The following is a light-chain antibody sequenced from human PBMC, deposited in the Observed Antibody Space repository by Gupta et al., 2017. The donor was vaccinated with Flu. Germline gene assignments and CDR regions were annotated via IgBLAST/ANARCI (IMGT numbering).Light chain of an antibody. CDR1: QSISSW. Sequence: IEMTQSPSTLSASVGDRVTITCRSSQSISSWLDWYQQKPGQAPNLLIYKASSLESGVPSRFSGSGSGTDFTLTISSLHPDDFATYYCQQYNSYSGTFGQGTKVEIK. J-gene: IGKJ1*01. CDR2: KAS. CDR3: QQYNSYSGT. V-gene: IGKV1-5*03.